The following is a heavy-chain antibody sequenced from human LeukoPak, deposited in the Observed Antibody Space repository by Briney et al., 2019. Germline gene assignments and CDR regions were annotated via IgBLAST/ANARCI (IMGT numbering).Heavy chain of an antibody. CDR1: GFTFSSYA. CDR3: ARDGGRASNWNYGISGDFDY. V-gene: IGHV3-30-3*01. Sequence: QAGGSLRLSCAASGFTFSSYAMHWVRQAPGKGLEWVAVISYDASNKYYADSVKGRFTISRDNSKNTLYLQMNSLRAEDTAVYYCARDGGRASNWNYGISGDFDYWGQGTLVTVSS. D-gene: IGHD1-7*01. CDR2: ISYDASNK. J-gene: IGHJ4*02.